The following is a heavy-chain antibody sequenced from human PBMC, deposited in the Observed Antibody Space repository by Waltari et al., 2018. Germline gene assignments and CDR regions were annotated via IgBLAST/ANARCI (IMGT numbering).Heavy chain of an antibody. J-gene: IGHJ4*02. CDR3: AREKLMGEYIDY. V-gene: IGHV3-20*04. Sequence: EVQLVESGGGVRRPGGSLRLSCAAAGFNFDDHGLRWVRQAPGKGLEWVSSINWNGGRTCYADSVRGRFTISRDNAKNSLYLQMNSLRADDTALYYCAREKLMGEYIDYWGQGTLVTVSS. CDR1: GFNFDDHG. D-gene: IGHD2-15*01. CDR2: INWNGGRT.